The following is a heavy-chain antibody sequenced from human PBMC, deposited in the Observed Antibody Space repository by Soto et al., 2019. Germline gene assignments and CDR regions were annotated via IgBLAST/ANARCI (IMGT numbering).Heavy chain of an antibody. CDR3: ARVPRTYYYDSSGLSVNY. J-gene: IGHJ4*02. D-gene: IGHD3-22*01. CDR1: GFTFSSYE. CDR2: ISSSGSTI. Sequence: PGGSLRLSCAASGFTFSSYEMSWVRQAPGKGLEWVSYISSSGSTIYYADSVKGRFTISRDNAKNSLYLQMNSLRAEDTAVYYCARVPRTYYYDSSGLSVNYWGQGTLVTVSS. V-gene: IGHV3-48*03.